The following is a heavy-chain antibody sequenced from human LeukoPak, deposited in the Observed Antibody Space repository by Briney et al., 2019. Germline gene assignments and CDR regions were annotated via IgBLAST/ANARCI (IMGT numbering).Heavy chain of an antibody. Sequence: KPGGSLRLSCAASGFTFSNAWMSWLRQAPGKGLEWVGRIRSKTDGGSIEYGAPVKGRFTISRDDSKNTMDLQMNSLTTEDTAVYYCSTASVLWGQGTLVTVSS. D-gene: IGHD3-10*02. V-gene: IGHV3-15*01. CDR2: IRSKTDGGSI. CDR1: GFTFSNAW. J-gene: IGHJ4*02. CDR3: STASVL.